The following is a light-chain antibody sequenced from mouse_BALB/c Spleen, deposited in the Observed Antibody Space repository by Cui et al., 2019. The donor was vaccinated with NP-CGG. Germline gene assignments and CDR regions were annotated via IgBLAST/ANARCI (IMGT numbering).Light chain of an antibody. Sequence: QAVVTHESALTTSPGETVTLTCRSSTGAVTNSNYANWVQEKPDHLFTGLIGGTNNRVPGVPARFSGSLIGDKAALTITGAQTEDEAIYFCALWYSNHWVFGGGTKLTVL. CDR2: GTN. CDR3: ALWYSNHWV. CDR1: TGAVTNSNY. J-gene: IGLJ1*01. V-gene: IGLV1*01.